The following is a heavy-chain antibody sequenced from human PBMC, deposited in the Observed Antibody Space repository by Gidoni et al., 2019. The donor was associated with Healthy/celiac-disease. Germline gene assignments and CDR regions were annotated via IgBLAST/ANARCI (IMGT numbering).Heavy chain of an antibody. D-gene: IGHD3-9*01. Sequence: QALLVESGGGVVQPRRSRRLSCAVSGFTCRSYGMHWVRQGPGKGLEWVAVISYDGSNKYYADSVKGRFTISRDNSNNTRYLQMNSLRAEDTAVYYCAKDVTYDILTGFVDYYGMDVWGQGTTVTVSS. V-gene: IGHV3-30*18. CDR1: GFTCRSYG. CDR2: ISYDGSNK. J-gene: IGHJ6*02. CDR3: AKDVTYDILTGFVDYYGMDV.